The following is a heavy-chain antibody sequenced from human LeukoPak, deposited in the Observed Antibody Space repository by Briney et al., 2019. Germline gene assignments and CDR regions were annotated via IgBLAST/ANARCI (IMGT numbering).Heavy chain of an antibody. CDR3: ARDGRLRNGYDNFYI. J-gene: IGHJ4*02. Sequence: ASVKVSCKASGYTFSGFYINWVRQAPGQGLEWMGWINPKNGDTHYAQDFLGRVTMTRDTSISTAYMELSRLTSDDAAVYYCARDGRLRNGYDNFYIWGQGTLVTVSS. V-gene: IGHV1-2*02. CDR2: INPKNGDT. CDR1: GYTFSGFY. D-gene: IGHD5-18*01.